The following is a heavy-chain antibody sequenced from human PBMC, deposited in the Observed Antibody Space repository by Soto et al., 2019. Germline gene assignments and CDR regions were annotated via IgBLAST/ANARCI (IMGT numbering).Heavy chain of an antibody. CDR1: GFTFSSYA. CDR2: ISGSGGST. J-gene: IGHJ6*02. V-gene: IGHV3-23*01. CDR3: AKDQTSSYYDFWSGQYKYGMDV. Sequence: QPGGSLRLSCAASGFTFSSYAMSWVRQAPGKGLEWVSAISGSGGSTYYADSVKGRFTISRDNSKNTLYLQMNSLRAEDTAVYYCAKDQTSSYYDFWSGQYKYGMDVWGQGTTVTVSS. D-gene: IGHD3-3*01.